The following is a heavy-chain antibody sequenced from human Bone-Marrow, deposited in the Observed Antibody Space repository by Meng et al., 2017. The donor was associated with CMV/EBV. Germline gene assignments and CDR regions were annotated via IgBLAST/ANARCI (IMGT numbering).Heavy chain of an antibody. CDR2: IYYSGTT. D-gene: IGHD4-11*01. J-gene: IGHJ4*02. V-gene: IGHV4-59*01. CDR3: ARVHDDYSNPGFDY. CDR1: EDSLNYYY. Sequence: SETLSLTCTVSEDSLNYYYWSWLRQPPGRGLEWIGYIYYSGTTKYNPSLKSRVTISVDTSKNQFSLKLNSVTAADTAIYYCARVHDDYSNPGFDYWGQGNRVTVSS.